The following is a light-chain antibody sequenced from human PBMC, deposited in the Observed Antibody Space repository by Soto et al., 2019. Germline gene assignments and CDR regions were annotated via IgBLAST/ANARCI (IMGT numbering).Light chain of an antibody. CDR3: QSYDIGLSARYV. CDR2: GNN. J-gene: IGLJ1*01. CDR1: SSNIGSNY. Sequence: QSVLTQPPSASQTPGQRVTISCSGTSSNIGSNYVSWYQQLPGAAPKLLIYGNNNRPSGVPDRFSGSKSGTSASLVITGLQSEDEADYYCQSYDIGLSARYVFGTGTKLTVL. V-gene: IGLV1-40*01.